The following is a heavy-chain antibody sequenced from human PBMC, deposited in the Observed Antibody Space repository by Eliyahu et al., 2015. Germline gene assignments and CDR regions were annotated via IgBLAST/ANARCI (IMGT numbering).Heavy chain of an antibody. D-gene: IGHD1-7*01. CDR3: ARVGITGTTSKRNYYYMDV. CDR2: ISYDGSNK. CDR1: GFTFSDYA. Sequence: QVQLVESGGDVVQPGKSLRLSCAASGFTFSDYAMPWVRQAPGKGLEWVAVISYDGSNKYYADSVKGRFTISRDDSKNTLYLQMNSLRAEDTAVYYCARVGITGTTSKRNYYYMDVWGKGTTVTVSS. J-gene: IGHJ6*03. V-gene: IGHV3-30*01.